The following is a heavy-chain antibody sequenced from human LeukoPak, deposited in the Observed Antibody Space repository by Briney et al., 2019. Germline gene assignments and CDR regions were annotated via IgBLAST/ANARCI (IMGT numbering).Heavy chain of an antibody. CDR2: ISYDGSNK. J-gene: IGHJ4*02. CDR1: GFTFSSYA. Sequence: GGSRRLSCAASGFTFSSYAMHWVRQAPGKGLEWVEVISYDGSNKYYADSVKGRFTISRDNSKNTLYLQMNSLRAEDTAVYYCARVPGYGDYAPLDYWGQGTLVTVSS. CDR3: ARVPGYGDYAPLDY. V-gene: IGHV3-30*04. D-gene: IGHD4-17*01.